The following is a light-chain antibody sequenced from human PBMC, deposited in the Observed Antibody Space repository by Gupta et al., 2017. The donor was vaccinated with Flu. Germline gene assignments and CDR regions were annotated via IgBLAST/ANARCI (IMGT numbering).Light chain of an antibody. CDR1: GSIISNY. CDR3: QQYASAPYS. Sequence: VLPQSPLTLPFSPGERATLPCRASGSIISNYLVWYQHKSGQAPRLLIYDASNRATGIPDRFSGTGSGTDFTLTISRLEPEDFAVFYCQQYASAPYSFGQGTKLDIK. J-gene: IGKJ2*03. CDR2: DAS. V-gene: IGKV3-20*01.